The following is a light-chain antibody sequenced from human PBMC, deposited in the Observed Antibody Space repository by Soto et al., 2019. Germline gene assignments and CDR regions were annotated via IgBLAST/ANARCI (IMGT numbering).Light chain of an antibody. J-gene: IGLJ3*02. V-gene: IGLV2-11*01. Sequence: QSALTQPCSVSGSPGQSVTISCTATGSDVGDSSHVSWYQLHPGKAPKLMIYEVNNRPSGVPDRFSGSKSGSTASLTISGLQAEDEAEYYCCLSPGSLTWLFGGGTKVTVL. CDR3: CLSPGSLTWL. CDR1: GSDVGDSSH. CDR2: EVN.